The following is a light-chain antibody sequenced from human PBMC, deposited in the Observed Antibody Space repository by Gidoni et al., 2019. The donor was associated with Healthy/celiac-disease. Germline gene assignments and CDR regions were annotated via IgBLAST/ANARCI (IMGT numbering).Light chain of an antibody. CDR2: KAS. CDR1: QSISSW. J-gene: IGKJ4*01. Sequence: DIQTTQSPSTLSASVGDRVTITCRASQSISSWLAWYQQKPGKAPKLLIYKASSLESEVPSRFSGSGSGTEFTLTISSLQPDDFATYYCQQSNTFGGGTKVEIK. CDR3: QQSNT. V-gene: IGKV1-5*03.